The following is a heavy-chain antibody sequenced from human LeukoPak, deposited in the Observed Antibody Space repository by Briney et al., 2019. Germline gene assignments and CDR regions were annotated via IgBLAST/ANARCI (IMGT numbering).Heavy chain of an antibody. Sequence: GGSLRLSCAASGFTFRSYDMHWVRPAPGKGLEWVAVISYDGSKKYYADSVKGRFTISRDNSKNTLYLQMNSLRGEDTAVYYCAKIVGSGDYWGQGTLVTVSS. D-gene: IGHD1-26*01. CDR2: ISYDGSKK. J-gene: IGHJ4*02. CDR3: AKIVGSGDY. CDR1: GFTFRSYD. V-gene: IGHV3-30*18.